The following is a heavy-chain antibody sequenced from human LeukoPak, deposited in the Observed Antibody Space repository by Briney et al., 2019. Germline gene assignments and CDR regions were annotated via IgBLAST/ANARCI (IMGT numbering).Heavy chain of an antibody. CDR2: IYTTGTA. Sequence: AETLSLTCTVSGDFISGSYWSWIRQPAGKRLEWIGRIYTTGTANYNPSLTSRVTMSVDTSKKQLSLKLNSVTAADTAVYYCATFGGEGGFLHYWGQGILVAVSS. V-gene: IGHV4-4*07. D-gene: IGHD4-23*01. J-gene: IGHJ4*02. CDR3: ATFGGEGGFLHY. CDR1: GDFISGSY.